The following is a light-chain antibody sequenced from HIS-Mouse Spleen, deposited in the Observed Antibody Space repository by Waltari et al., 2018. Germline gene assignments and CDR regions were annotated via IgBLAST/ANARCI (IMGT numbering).Light chain of an antibody. Sequence: EIVLTQSPATLSLSPGERATLSCRASQIVSSYLAWYQQKPGQAPRLLIYDASNRATGIPARFSGSGSGTDFTLTINSLEPEDFAVYYCQQRSNWPPFTFGPGTKVDIK. CDR2: DAS. CDR3: QQRSNWPPFT. CDR1: QIVSSY. V-gene: IGKV3-11*01. J-gene: IGKJ3*01.